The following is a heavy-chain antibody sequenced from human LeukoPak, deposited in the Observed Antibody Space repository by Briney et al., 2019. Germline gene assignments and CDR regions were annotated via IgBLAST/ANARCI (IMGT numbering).Heavy chain of an antibody. CDR1: GGSINSINYY. J-gene: IGHJ4*02. CDR3: AREREGPYGYLDY. CDR2: MYYTGST. V-gene: IGHV4-61*01. Sequence: SETLSLTCIVSGGSINSINYYWSWIRQPPGKGLEWIGYMYYTGSTNYNPSLKSRVTISVDTSKNQFSLQLSSVTAADTAVYYCAREREGPYGYLDYWGQGTLVTVSS. D-gene: IGHD4-17*01.